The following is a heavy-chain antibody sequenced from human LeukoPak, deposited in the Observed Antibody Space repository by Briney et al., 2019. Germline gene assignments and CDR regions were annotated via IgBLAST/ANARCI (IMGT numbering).Heavy chain of an antibody. D-gene: IGHD4-23*01. V-gene: IGHV1-2*02. CDR1: GYTFSHYA. CDR2: INPNSGGT. J-gene: IGHJ4*01. CDR3: ANGGNNFDY. Sequence: GASVKVSCKASGYTFSHYAMNWVRQVPGQGLEWMGWINPNSGGTNYAQKFQGRVSMTRDTSISTAYMELSRLRSDDTAVYYCANGGNNFDYWGQGTLVTVSS.